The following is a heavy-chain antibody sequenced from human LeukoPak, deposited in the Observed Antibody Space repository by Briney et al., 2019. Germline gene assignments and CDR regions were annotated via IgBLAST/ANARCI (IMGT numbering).Heavy chain of an antibody. Sequence: SETLSLTCAVYGGSFSGYYWSWIRQPPGKGLEWIGEINHSGSTNYNPSLKSRVTISVDTSKNQFSLKVSSVTAADTAVYYCASLTTADAFDIWGQGTMVTVSS. CDR2: INHSGST. CDR1: GGSFSGYY. D-gene: IGHD3-22*01. CDR3: ASLTTADAFDI. V-gene: IGHV4-34*01. J-gene: IGHJ3*02.